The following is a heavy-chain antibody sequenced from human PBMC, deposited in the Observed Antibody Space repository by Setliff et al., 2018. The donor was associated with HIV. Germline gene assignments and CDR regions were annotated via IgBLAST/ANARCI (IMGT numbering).Heavy chain of an antibody. CDR1: GYTFTGYY. V-gene: IGHV1-2*06. J-gene: IGHJ3*02. D-gene: IGHD2-8*01. Sequence: ASVKVSCKASGYTFTGYYVHWVRQAPGQGLEWMGRIIPNSGGTNYAQKFQGGVTMTRDTSISTAYMELTGLRSDDTAMYYCATKLYCTNGVCLDAFDIWGQGTMVTVSS. CDR3: ATKLYCTNGVCLDAFDI. CDR2: IIPNSGGT.